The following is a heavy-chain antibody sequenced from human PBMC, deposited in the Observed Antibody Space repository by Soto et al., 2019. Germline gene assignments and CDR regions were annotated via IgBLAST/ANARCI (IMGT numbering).Heavy chain of an antibody. CDR3: ARQAAAGKYYYAMDV. CDR1: GYSFTTYW. D-gene: IGHD6-13*01. J-gene: IGHJ6*02. Sequence: GESLKISCNGSGYSFTTYWIGWVRQMPGKGLEGMVIIYPGDSDTRYSPSFQGQVTISADKSINTTYLQWSSLKASDTAIYYCARQAAAGKYYYAMDVWGQGTTVT. CDR2: IYPGDSDT. V-gene: IGHV5-51*01.